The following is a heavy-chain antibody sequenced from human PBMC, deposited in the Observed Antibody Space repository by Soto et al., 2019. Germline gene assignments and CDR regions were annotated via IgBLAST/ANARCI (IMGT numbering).Heavy chain of an antibody. CDR1: GFTFSSYG. J-gene: IGHJ2*01. V-gene: IGHV3-30*18. CDR2: ISYDGSNK. CDR3: AKDRRYIMITFGGVIAREWYFDL. Sequence: QVQLVESGGGVVQPGRSLRLSCAASGFTFSSYGMHWVRQAPGKGLEWVAVISYDGSNKYYADSVKGRFTISRDNSKNTLYLQMNSLRAEDTAVYYCAKDRRYIMITFGGVIAREWYFDLWGRGTLVTVSS. D-gene: IGHD3-16*02.